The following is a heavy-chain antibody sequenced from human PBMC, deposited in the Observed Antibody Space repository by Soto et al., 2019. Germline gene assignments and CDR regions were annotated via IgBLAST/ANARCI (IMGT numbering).Heavy chain of an antibody. V-gene: IGHV1-69*01. D-gene: IGHD3-10*01. CDR1: GGTLSSHA. Sequence: KVSCQASGGTLSSHAISRVRQAPGQRPEWMGGIIPIFGTANYAQKFQGRVTITADESTSTAYMELSSLRSEDTAVYYCARSSHHTMVRGVYKPHWFDPWGQGTLVTVSS. J-gene: IGHJ5*02. CDR2: IIPIFGTA. CDR3: ARSSHHTMVRGVYKPHWFDP.